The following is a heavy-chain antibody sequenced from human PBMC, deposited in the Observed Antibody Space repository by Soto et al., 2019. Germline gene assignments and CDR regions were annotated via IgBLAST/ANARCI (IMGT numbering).Heavy chain of an antibody. V-gene: IGHV4-39*01. D-gene: IGHD2-21*02. Sequence: SETLSLTCGVSGGSVSSSFYYWVWVRQPPGKGLEWIGNIYYSGSTYNNPSLRSRVSMSIDTSKDQFSLKLKSVTAADTALYFCARQRTSVVTQAYFDVWGPGSLVTVS. CDR2: IYYSGST. J-gene: IGHJ4*02. CDR3: ARQRTSVVTQAYFDV. CDR1: GGSVSSSFYY.